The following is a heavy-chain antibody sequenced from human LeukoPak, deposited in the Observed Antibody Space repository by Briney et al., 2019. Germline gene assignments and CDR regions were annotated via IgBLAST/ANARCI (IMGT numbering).Heavy chain of an antibody. V-gene: IGHV4-59*01. CDR3: ARLDSGSTGQFDY. Sequence: PPETLSLTCTVSGGSISSYYWSWIRQPPGKGLEWIGYIYYSGSTNYNPSLKSRVTISVDTSKNQFSLKLSSVTAADTAVYYCARLDSGSTGQFDYRGQGTLVTVSS. J-gene: IGHJ4*02. CDR1: GGSISSYY. CDR2: IYYSGST. D-gene: IGHD1-26*01.